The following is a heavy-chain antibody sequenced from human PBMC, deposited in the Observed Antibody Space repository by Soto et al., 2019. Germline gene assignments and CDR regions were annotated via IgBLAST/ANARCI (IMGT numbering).Heavy chain of an antibody. CDR1: GFTFGSYW. CDR3: AKYCSGNYGAYAFDI. J-gene: IGHJ3*02. V-gene: IGHV3-7*01. Sequence: EAQLVESGGGLVQPGGSLRLSCAASGFTFGSYWMSWVRQAPGKGLEWVANINQGGRQKNYVNSERGRFSISRDDAEKSHYLQMNSLRAEDTAVYYCAKYCSGNYGAYAFDIWGQGTMVTVSS. D-gene: IGHD3-10*01. CDR2: INQGGRQK.